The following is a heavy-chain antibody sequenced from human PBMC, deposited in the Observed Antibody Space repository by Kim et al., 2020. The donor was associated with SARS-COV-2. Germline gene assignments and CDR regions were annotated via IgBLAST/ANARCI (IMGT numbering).Heavy chain of an antibody. J-gene: IGHJ5*02. CDR3: ARASLEGRSYRGIIAARDRNWFDP. V-gene: IGHV6-1*01. D-gene: IGHD6-13*01. CDR2: TYYRSKWYN. CDR1: GDSVSSNSAA. Sequence: SQTLSLTCAISGDSVSSNSAAWNWIRQSPSRGLEWRGRTYYRSKWYNDYAVSVKSRITINPDTSKNQFSLQLNSVTPEDTAVYYCARASLEGRSYRGIIAARDRNWFDPWGQGTLVTVSS.